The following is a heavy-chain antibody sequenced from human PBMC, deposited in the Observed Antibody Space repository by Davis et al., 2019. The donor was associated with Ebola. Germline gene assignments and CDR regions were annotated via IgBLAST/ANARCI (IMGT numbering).Heavy chain of an antibody. D-gene: IGHD2-21*01. CDR1: GGSISSSSYY. V-gene: IGHV4-39*01. Sequence: SETLSLTCTVSGGSISSSSYYWGWIRQPPGKGLEWIGSMYYSGSTYYNPSLKSRVTIFFDTSKKQFSLKLTSVTAADTAIYYCAKHRALVKGSFDNWGQGTLVAVSS. CDR3: AKHRALVKGSFDN. J-gene: IGHJ4*02. CDR2: MYYSGST.